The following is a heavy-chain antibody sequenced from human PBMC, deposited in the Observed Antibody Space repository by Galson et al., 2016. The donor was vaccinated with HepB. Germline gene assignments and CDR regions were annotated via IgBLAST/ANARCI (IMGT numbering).Heavy chain of an antibody. Sequence: QSGAEVKKPGESLKISCKGSGYSFTSYWIGWVRQMPGKGLDWMGIIYPGDSDIRYSPSFQGQVTISADKSTSTAYLQWNSLKASDTAMYYCARSYYYGSGTYRVGFRNWYGMDVWGEGTTVTVSS. CDR3: ARSYYYGSGTYRVGFRNWYGMDV. D-gene: IGHD3-10*01. V-gene: IGHV5-51*01. CDR2: IYPGDSDI. J-gene: IGHJ6*04. CDR1: GYSFTSYW.